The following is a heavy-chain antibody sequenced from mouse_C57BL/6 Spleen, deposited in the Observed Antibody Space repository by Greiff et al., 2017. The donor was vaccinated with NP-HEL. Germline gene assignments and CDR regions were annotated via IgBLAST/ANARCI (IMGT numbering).Heavy chain of an antibody. Sequence: QVTLKVSGPGLLQPSQTLSLACTFSGISLSTSGMGLSWLRKPSGKALEWLASIWNNDNYYNPSLKGRLTISKETSNYHIFLKLTSVDTADSATYYGAWGDFYYGSSQAWFAYWGQGTLVTVSA. CDR2: WNNDNY. J-gene: IGHJ3*01. V-gene: IGHV8-2*01. CDR1: ISLSTSGMGL. CDR3: WGDFYYGSSQAWFAY. D-gene: IGHD1-1*01.